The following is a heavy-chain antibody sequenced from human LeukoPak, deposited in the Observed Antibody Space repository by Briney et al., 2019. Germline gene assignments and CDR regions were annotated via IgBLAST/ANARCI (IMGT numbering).Heavy chain of an antibody. CDR3: ARDLIVYGSGSYFDY. CDR2: INVGNGNT. CDR1: GYTFTTYS. Sequence: PWASVKVSCKTSGYTFTTYSIHWVRQAPGQGLEWMAWINVGNGNTKYSQNVQGRLTITTDTSASTVYMELSSLRSEDTALYFCARDLIVYGSGSYFDYWGQGTLVTVSS. V-gene: IGHV1-3*01. J-gene: IGHJ4*02. D-gene: IGHD3-10*01.